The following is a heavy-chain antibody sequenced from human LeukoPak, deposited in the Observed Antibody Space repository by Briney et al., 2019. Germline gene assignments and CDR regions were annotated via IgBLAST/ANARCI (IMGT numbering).Heavy chain of an antibody. D-gene: IGHD2-15*01. J-gene: IGHJ4*02. CDR2: ISYSGGTT. Sequence: GGSLRLSCAASGLTLSSYAMSWVRQAPGKGLEWVSFISYSGGTTYYADSVKGRFTISRDNSKNTLYLQMNSLRAEDTAVYFCARGFCTGGSCTKFDYWGQGTLVTVSS. V-gene: IGHV3-23*01. CDR3: ARGFCTGGSCTKFDY. CDR1: GLTLSSYA.